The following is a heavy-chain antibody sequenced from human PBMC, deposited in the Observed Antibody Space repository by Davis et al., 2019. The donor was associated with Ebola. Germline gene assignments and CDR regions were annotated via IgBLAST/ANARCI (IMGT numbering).Heavy chain of an antibody. D-gene: IGHD3-16*01. J-gene: IGHJ5*02. CDR3: AREGITTLLRPWFDP. CDR1: GGTFSSYT. Sequence: AASVKVSCKASGGTFSSYTISWVRQAPGQGLEWMGRIIPILGIANYAQKFQGRVTITADKSTSTAYMELSSLRSEDTAVYYCAREGITTLLRPWFDPWGQGTLVTVSS. V-gene: IGHV1-69*04. CDR2: IIPILGIA.